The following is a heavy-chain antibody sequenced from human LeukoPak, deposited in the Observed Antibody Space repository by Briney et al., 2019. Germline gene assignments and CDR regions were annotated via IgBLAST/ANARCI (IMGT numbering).Heavy chain of an antibody. CDR2: ISGSGGST. D-gene: IGHD5-12*01. CDR1: GFTFSSYA. Sequence: QTGGSLRLSCAASGFTFSSYAMSWVRQAPGKGLEWVSAISGSGGSTYYADSVKGRFTISRDNSKNTLYLQMNSLRAEDTAVYYCARDEWLRLSPLDYWGQGTLVTVSS. V-gene: IGHV3-23*01. CDR3: ARDEWLRLSPLDY. J-gene: IGHJ4*02.